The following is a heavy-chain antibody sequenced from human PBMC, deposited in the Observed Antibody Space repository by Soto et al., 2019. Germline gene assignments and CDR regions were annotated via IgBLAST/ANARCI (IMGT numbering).Heavy chain of an antibody. CDR1: GGSVSSSSFY. CDR2: IYYSGST. Sequence: QVQLQESGPGLVKPSETLSLTCTVSGGSVSSSSFYWGWIRQPPGKGLEWIGSIYYSGSTYYNPTPQSRVTISVDTSKNQFSPKLNSVTAADTAVYYCARRDRQFYYDSSGYYGYWGQGTLVTVSS. J-gene: IGHJ4*02. CDR3: ARRDRQFYYDSSGYYGY. D-gene: IGHD3-22*01. V-gene: IGHV4-39*01.